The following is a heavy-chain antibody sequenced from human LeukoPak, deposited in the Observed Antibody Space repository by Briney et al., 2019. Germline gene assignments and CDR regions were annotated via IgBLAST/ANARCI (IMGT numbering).Heavy chain of an antibody. D-gene: IGHD5-12*01. V-gene: IGHV3-74*01. CDR2: IDGDGSST. J-gene: IGHJ4*02. Sequence: GGSLRLSCAASGFTFRSYWMQWVRQAPGKGLVWVSRIDGDGSSTNYADSVKGRFTISRDNAKNTLYLQMNSLRAEDTAVYYCARGYSGYFYYWGQGTLVTVSS. CDR1: GFTFRSYW. CDR3: ARGYSGYFYY.